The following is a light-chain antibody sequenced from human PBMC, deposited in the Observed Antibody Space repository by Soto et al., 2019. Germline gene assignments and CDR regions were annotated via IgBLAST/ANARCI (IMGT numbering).Light chain of an antibody. Sequence: EIVMTQSPATLSVSLGERATLSCMASQSVSSNLAWYQQKPGQAPRLLIYSASTRATGIPARFSGSGSGTEFTLTISSLQSEDFAVYYCQQYNNWPPWTFGQGTKVESK. J-gene: IGKJ1*01. CDR2: SAS. CDR3: QQYNNWPPWT. CDR1: QSVSSN. V-gene: IGKV3-15*01.